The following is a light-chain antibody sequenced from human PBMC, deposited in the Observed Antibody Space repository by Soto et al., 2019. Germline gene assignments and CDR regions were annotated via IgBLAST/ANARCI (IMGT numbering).Light chain of an antibody. CDR2: DTS. Sequence: EIVMTQYPATLSVSPGERASLSCRASQSVSIKLAWYQQKPGQAPRLLIYDTSTRATGIPARFSGSGSGTEFTLTINSLQSEDFAVYYCQQYNNWPPITFGQWTRLEIK. J-gene: IGKJ5*01. CDR3: QQYNNWPPIT. CDR1: QSVSIK. V-gene: IGKV3-15*01.